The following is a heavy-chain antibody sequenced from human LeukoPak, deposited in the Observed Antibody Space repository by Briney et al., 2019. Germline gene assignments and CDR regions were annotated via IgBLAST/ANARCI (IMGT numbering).Heavy chain of an antibody. CDR2: INPNSGGT. Sequence: ASVKVSCKASGYSFTGYYMHWVRQAPGQGLGWMGWINPNSGGTNYAQEFQGRVTMTRDTSISTAYMELSSLGSDDTAVFYCARKSAARRTSEFDYWGQGTPVTVSS. V-gene: IGHV1-2*02. CDR3: ARKSAARRTSEFDY. CDR1: GYSFTGYY. J-gene: IGHJ4*02. D-gene: IGHD6-6*01.